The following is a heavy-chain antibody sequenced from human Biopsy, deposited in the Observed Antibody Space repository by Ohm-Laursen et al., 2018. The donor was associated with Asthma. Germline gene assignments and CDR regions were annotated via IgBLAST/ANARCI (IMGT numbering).Heavy chain of an antibody. J-gene: IGHJ6*02. Sequence: TLSLTCSLSSGSGGYMRSGNYYWGWIRQPPGKGLEGIGSIYYSGTTYYNPSLECRVTVSADTSKKQFTLKLTSVTAADTAVYYCVRGSSSWHHGPFHYYYGLDVWGQGTTATVSS. CDR1: SGSGGYMRSGNYY. V-gene: IGHV4-39*01. CDR3: VRGSSSWHHGPFHYYYGLDV. D-gene: IGHD6-13*01. CDR2: IYYSGTT.